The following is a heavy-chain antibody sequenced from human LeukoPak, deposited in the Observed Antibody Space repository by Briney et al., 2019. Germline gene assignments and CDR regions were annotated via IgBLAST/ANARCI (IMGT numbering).Heavy chain of an antibody. V-gene: IGHV4-59*06. D-gene: IGHD5-24*01. J-gene: IGHJ3*02. CDR2: IYYSGST. CDR3: AKSREEIRGLDAFDI. CDR1: GGSISSYY. Sequence: SETLSLTCTVSGGSISSYYWSWIRQHPGKGLEWIGYIYYSGSTYYNPSLKSRVALSVDTSKNQFYLKLSSLTAADTAVYYCAKSREEIRGLDAFDIWGQGTMVTVSS.